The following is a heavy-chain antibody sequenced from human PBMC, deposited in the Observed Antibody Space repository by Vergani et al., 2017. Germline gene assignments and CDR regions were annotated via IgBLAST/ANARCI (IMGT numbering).Heavy chain of an antibody. V-gene: IGHV4-39*01. CDR1: GASIRSSNYY. J-gene: IGHJ5*02. CDR3: ARHCSLEGLVRLGWGDP. Sequence: QLQLQESGPGLVKPSATLSLTCSVSGASIRSSNYYWGWIRQPPGKGLEWIAIIYYSGSTYYNPSLKSRVTISVDTSKNQFSLKLISVTAADTAVYFCARHCSLEGLVRLGWGDPWGQGILVTVSS. D-gene: IGHD2-21*01. CDR2: IYYSGST.